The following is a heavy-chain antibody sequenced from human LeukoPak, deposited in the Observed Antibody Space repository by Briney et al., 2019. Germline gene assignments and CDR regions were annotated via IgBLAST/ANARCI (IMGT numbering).Heavy chain of an antibody. CDR1: GLTFSSYS. CDR3: ARDGYDFATPFDY. D-gene: IGHD3-3*01. J-gene: IGHJ4*02. V-gene: IGHV3-21*04. Sequence: GGSLRLSCAASGLTFSSYSMNWVRQAPGKGLEWVSSISSSSSYIYYADSVKDRFTISRDNAKNSLYLQMNSLRAEDTALYYCARDGYDFATPFDYWGQGTLVTVSS. CDR2: ISSSSSYI.